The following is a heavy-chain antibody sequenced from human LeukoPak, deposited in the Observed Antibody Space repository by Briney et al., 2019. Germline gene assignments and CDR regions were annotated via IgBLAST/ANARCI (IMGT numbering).Heavy chain of an antibody. J-gene: IGHJ4*02. CDR2: VSWDGGSV. CDR1: GFSFGDYS. CDR3: GRDRGGNTAGFDS. D-gene: IGHD4-23*01. Sequence: GGSLRLSCAASGFSFGDYSMHWVRQRPGKGLEWVSLVSWDGGSVYYADSVRGRFTISRDNMKDSLFLQMKSLKTEDTAFYFCGRDRGGNTAGFDSWGQGTLVTVSS. V-gene: IGHV3-43*01.